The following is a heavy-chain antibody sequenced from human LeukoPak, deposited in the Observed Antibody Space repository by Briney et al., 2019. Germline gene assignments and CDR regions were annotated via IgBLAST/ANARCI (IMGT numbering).Heavy chain of an antibody. V-gene: IGHV4-34*01. D-gene: IGHD3-22*01. CDR3: ARLGYYDSSGYYWFDP. Sequence: PSETLSLTCAVYGGSFSGYYWSWIRQPPGKGLEWIGEINHSGSTNYNPSLKSRVTISVDTSKNQFSLKLSSVTAADTAVYYCARLGYYDSSGYYWFDPWGQGTLVTVSS. J-gene: IGHJ5*02. CDR2: INHSGST. CDR1: GGSFSGYY.